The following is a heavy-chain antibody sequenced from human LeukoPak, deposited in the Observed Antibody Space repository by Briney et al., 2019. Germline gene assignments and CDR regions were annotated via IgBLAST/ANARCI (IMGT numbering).Heavy chain of an antibody. J-gene: IGHJ4*02. CDR2: ISSSGSTI. Sequence: GSLRLSCAASGFTFSSYEMNWVRQAPGKGLEWVSYISSSGSTIYYADSVKGRFTISRDNAKNSLYLQMNSLRAEDTAVYYCAGEDIGELFYWGQGTLVTVSS. D-gene: IGHD3-10*01. V-gene: IGHV3-48*03. CDR1: GFTFSSYE. CDR3: AGEDIGELFY.